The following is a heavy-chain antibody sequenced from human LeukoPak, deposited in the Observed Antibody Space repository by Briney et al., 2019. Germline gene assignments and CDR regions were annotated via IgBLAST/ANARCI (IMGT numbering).Heavy chain of an antibody. CDR2: ISYDGSNK. Sequence: GGSLRLSCAASGFTFSSYAMHWVRQAPGKGLEWVAVISYDGSNKYYADSVKGRFTISRDNSKDTLYLQMNSLRAEDTAVYYCARDGSGGSCYPWGQGTLVTVSS. D-gene: IGHD2-15*01. CDR3: ARDGSGGSCYP. V-gene: IGHV3-30*04. CDR1: GFTFSSYA. J-gene: IGHJ5*02.